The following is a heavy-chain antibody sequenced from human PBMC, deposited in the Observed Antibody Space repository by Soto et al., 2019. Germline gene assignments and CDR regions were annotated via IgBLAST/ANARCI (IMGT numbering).Heavy chain of an antibody. J-gene: IGHJ6*02. CDR3: ARDPSIVLVPAATYYYYYYGMDV. CDR2: ILGGGAST. V-gene: IGHV3-23*01. Sequence: GGSLRLSCAASGFTFSTYVMNWVRQAPGQGLEWVSSILGGGASTYYADSVRGRFTISRDNAKNTLYLQMNSLRAEDTAVYYCARDPSIVLVPAATYYYYYYGMDVWGQGTTVTVSS. D-gene: IGHD2-2*01. CDR1: GFTFSTYV.